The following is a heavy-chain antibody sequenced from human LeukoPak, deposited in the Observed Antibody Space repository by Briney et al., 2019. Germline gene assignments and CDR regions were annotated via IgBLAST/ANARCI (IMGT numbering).Heavy chain of an antibody. V-gene: IGHV3-23*01. J-gene: IGHJ6*03. D-gene: IGHD3-10*01. CDR1: GFTVTSYA. CDR3: ARGAGSGYYFYMDV. Sequence: GGSLRLSYAASGFTVTSYAMNWVRQAPGKGLEWVATISTSGGSTYYADFVKGRFTISRDNSKNTLYLQMNSLRAEDTAFYYCARGAGSGYYFYMDVWGKGTTVTVSS. CDR2: ISTSGGST.